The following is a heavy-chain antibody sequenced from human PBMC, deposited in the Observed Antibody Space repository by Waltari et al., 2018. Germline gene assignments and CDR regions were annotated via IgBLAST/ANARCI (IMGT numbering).Heavy chain of an antibody. CDR1: GSIFNNYA. CDR2: INGYGDKT. CDR3: AKAHFYDTSGYIEH. Sequence: EVQVLESGGGLVQPGGSLRPTCAASGSIFNNYAINWVRQAPGKGLEWVSGINGYGDKTYYADSVKGRFTLSRDNSRNTLSLQMNSLRAEDTAVYYCAKAHFYDTSGYIEHWGQGTLVTVSS. V-gene: IGHV3-23*01. D-gene: IGHD3-22*01. J-gene: IGHJ5*02.